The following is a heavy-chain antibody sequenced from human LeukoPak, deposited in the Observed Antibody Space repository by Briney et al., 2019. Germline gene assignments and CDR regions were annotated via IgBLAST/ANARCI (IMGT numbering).Heavy chain of an antibody. D-gene: IGHD2-15*01. V-gene: IGHV6-1*01. CDR2: TYYRSKWYN. CDR3: ARSRYCSGGSCSPFDY. Sequence: SQTLSLICAISGDSVSSNSAAWNWIRQSPSRGLEWLGRTYYRSKWYNDYAVSVKSRITINPDTSKNQFSLQLNSVTPEDTAVYYCARSRYCSGGSCSPFDYWGQGTLVTVSS. J-gene: IGHJ4*02. CDR1: GDSVSSNSAA.